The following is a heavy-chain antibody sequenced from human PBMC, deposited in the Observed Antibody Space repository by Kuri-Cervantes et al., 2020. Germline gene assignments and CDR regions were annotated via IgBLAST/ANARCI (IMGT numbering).Heavy chain of an antibody. CDR2: ISSSGSTI. J-gene: IGHJ4*02. V-gene: IGHV3-48*03. CDR3: AREIMYCGGDCNDY. D-gene: IGHD2-21*01. CDR1: GFTFSSYE. Sequence: GGSLRLSCAASGFTFSSYEMNWVRQAPGRGLEWVSYISSSGSTIYYADSVKGRFTISRDNAKNSLYLEMNSLRAEDTAVYYCAREIMYCGGDCNDYWDQGTLVTVSS.